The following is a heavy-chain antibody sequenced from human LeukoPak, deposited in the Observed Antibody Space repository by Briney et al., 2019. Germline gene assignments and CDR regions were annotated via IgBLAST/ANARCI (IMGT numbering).Heavy chain of an antibody. CDR2: IYAAGDT. D-gene: IGHD3-22*01. V-gene: IGHV3-53*05. Sequence: GGSLRLSCAASGFTVSSNFMSWVRQAPGKGPEWVSVIYAAGDTYYADSVKGRFTISRDNSKNTLYLQMSSLRADDTAVYYCASDDSTGYHHSDNWGQGTLVTVSS. CDR1: GFTVSSNF. CDR3: ASDDSTGYHHSDN. J-gene: IGHJ4*02.